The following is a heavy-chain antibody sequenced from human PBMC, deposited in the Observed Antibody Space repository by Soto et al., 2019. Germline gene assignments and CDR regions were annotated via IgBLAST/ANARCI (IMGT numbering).Heavy chain of an antibody. CDR3: ARRTRVTTVIDY. J-gene: IGHJ4*02. Sequence: QVQLQESGPGLVKPSQTLSLTCTVSGGSISSGGYYWSWIRQHPGKGLEWIGYIYYSGSTYYNPSRKSHVTISVDTSKNQFPLKLSSVTAADTAVYYWARRTRVTTVIDYWGQGTLVTVSS. CDR2: IYYSGST. V-gene: IGHV4-31*01. CDR1: GGSISSGGYY. D-gene: IGHD4-17*01.